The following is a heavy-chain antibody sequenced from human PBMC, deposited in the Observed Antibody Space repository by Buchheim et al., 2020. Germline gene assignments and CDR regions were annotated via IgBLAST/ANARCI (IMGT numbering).Heavy chain of an antibody. J-gene: IGHJ4*02. CDR2: ISYDGSNK. V-gene: IGHV3-30*18. D-gene: IGHD6-6*01. CDR1: GFTFSSYG. CDR3: AQQLDEYSSSSGCGY. Sequence: QVQLVESGGGVVQPGRSLRLSCAASGFTFSSYGMHWVRQAPGKGLEWVAVISYDGSNKYYADSVKGRFTISRDNSKNTLYLQMNSLRAEDTAVYYCAQQLDEYSSSSGCGYWGQGTL.